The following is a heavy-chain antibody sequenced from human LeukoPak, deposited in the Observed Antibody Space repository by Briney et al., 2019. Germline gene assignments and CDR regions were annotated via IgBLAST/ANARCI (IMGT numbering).Heavy chain of an antibody. CDR2: ISGDATTK. J-gene: IGHJ4*02. D-gene: IGHD5-18*01. CDR1: GFTFSRYA. V-gene: IGHV3-30-3*01. Sequence: GRSLRLSCAASGFTFSRYATHWVRQAPGKGLEWVAVISGDATTKRYADSVEGRFTISRDNSDNTLYLQMDSLRGDDTAVYYCAKDMTAMVRGFDYWGQGTLVTVSS. CDR3: AKDMTAMVRGFDY.